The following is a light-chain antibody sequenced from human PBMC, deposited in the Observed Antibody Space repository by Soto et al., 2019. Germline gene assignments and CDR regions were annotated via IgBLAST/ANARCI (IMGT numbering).Light chain of an antibody. J-gene: IGKJ4*01. CDR2: DAS. CDR3: QQRSNWLT. CDR1: QSVSSY. V-gene: IGKV3-11*01. Sequence: EVVFTQSPSTLSLSPGERATLSCRASQSVSSYLAWYQQKPGQAPRLLIYDASNRATGIPARFSGSGSGTDFTLTISSLEPEDFAVYYCQQRSNWLTFGGGTNVDI.